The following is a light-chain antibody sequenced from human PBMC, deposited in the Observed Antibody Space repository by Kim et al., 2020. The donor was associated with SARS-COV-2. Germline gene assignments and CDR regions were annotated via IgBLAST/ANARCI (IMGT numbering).Light chain of an antibody. J-gene: IGLJ3*02. CDR3: GTWDSDWSGGV. CDR1: TSNIGKNF. CDR2: DNN. Sequence: QSVVTQPPSVSASPGQKVTISCSGTTSNIGKNFVSWYQQFPGTAPRLLIYDNNKRPSGIPDRFSGSKSGTSATLGITGLQTVDEADYYCGTWDSDWSGGVFGGGTQLTVL. V-gene: IGLV1-51*01.